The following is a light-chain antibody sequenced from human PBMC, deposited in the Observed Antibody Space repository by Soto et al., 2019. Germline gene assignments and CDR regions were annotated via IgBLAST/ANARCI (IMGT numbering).Light chain of an antibody. J-gene: IGLJ1*01. V-gene: IGLV1-51*01. CDR1: SSNIGGNS. CDR2: DDN. CDR3: GSWDSSPSAYV. Sequence: QSVLTQPPSVSAAPGQKVTISCSVSSSNIGGNSVSWYQQLPGTAPKLLIYDDNKRPSGIPDRFSGSKSGTSATLGITGFQTGDEADYYCGSWDSSPSAYVFGTGTKVTVL.